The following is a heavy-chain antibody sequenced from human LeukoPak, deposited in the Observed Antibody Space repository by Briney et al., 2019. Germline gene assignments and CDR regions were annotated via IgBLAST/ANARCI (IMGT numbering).Heavy chain of an antibody. D-gene: IGHD3-10*01. CDR3: ARGDTLIRGTTSGDY. J-gene: IGHJ4*02. Sequence: ASVKVSCRASGYTFTSYYIHWVRQAPGQGLEWMGIINPRGGSTSYAQKFQGRVTMTRDTSTSTVYMELSSLRSEDTAVYYCARGDTLIRGTTSGDYWGQGTLVTVSS. V-gene: IGHV1-46*03. CDR2: INPRGGST. CDR1: GYTFTSYY.